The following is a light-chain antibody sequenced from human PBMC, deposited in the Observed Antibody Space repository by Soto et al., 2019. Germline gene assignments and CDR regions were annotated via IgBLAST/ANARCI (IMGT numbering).Light chain of an antibody. J-gene: IGKJ2*01. CDR1: QSVSSTY. CDR2: GAS. V-gene: IGKV3-20*01. CDR3: QHYGSPPLYT. Sequence: EIVLTQSPGTLSLSPGEGATLSCRASQSVSSTYLAGYQQKPGQAPRLLTDGASSRATNVPDRFSGSGPGTDLTLTVSSLEYGDVAADYCQHYGSPPLYTFGQGTKLEIK.